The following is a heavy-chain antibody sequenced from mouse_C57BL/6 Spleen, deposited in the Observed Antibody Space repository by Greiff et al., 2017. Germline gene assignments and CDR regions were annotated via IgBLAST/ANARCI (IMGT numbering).Heavy chain of an antibody. CDR2: IYPGSGST. D-gene: IGHD2-4*01. J-gene: IGHJ3*01. V-gene: IGHV1-55*01. CDR1: GYTFTSYW. CDR3: ARSRGYDYGFAY. Sequence: QVQLQQPGAELVKPGASVKMSCKASGYTFTSYWITWVKQRPGQGLEWIGDIYPGSGSTNYNEKFKSKATLTVDTSSSTAYMQLSSLTSEDSAVYYCARSRGYDYGFAYWGQGTLVTVSA.